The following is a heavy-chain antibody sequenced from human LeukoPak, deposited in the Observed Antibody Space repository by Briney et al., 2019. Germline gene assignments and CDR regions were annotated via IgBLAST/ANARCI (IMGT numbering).Heavy chain of an antibody. Sequence: SVKVSCKASGGTFSSYAISWVRQAPGQGLEWMEGIIPIFGTANYAQKFQGRVRITADESTSTAYMELSSLRSEDTAVYYCARPLSSSWYPPYYYGMDVWGQGTTVTVSS. CDR1: GGTFSSYA. J-gene: IGHJ6*02. CDR3: ARPLSSSWYPPYYYGMDV. V-gene: IGHV1-69*13. D-gene: IGHD6-13*01. CDR2: IIPIFGTA.